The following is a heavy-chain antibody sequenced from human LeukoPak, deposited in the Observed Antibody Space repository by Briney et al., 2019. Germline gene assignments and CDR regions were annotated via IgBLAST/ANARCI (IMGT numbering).Heavy chain of an antibody. J-gene: IGHJ4*02. Sequence: SETLSLTCTVSGGSIRSYYWSWIRQPPGKGLEWIGHIYSSGSTNYNPSLKSRVTISVDTSKNQFSLRLSSVTAADTAMYYCARLWFGELLPMDNWGQGTLVTVSS. CDR1: GGSIRSYY. CDR3: ARLWFGELLPMDN. CDR2: IYSSGST. D-gene: IGHD3-10*01. V-gene: IGHV4-59*08.